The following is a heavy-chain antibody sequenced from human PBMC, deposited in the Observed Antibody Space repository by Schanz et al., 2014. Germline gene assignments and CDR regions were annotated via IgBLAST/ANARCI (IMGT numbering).Heavy chain of an antibody. CDR1: GYTFTAYF. Sequence: QVQLVQSGADVKKPGASVKVSCKASGYTFTAYFIHWVRQAPGQGLEWMGRINPNSGGTNYAQKFQGRVTMTRDTSISTAYMELRRLRSDDTAVYYCARDYYDILTGYPYDTFDIWGQGTMVTVSS. CDR2: INPNSGGT. V-gene: IGHV1-2*06. D-gene: IGHD3-9*01. CDR3: ARDYYDILTGYPYDTFDI. J-gene: IGHJ3*02.